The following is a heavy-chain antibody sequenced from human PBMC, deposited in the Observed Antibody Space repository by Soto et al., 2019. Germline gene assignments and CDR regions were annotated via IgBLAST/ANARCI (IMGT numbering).Heavy chain of an antibody. Sequence: SETLSLTCTVSGGSISSYYWSWIRQPPGKGLEWIGYNYYSGSTNYNPSLKSRVTISVDTSKNQFSLKLSSVTAADTAVYYCARGMYYYGSGIPFDYWGQGTLVTVSS. CDR2: NYYSGST. CDR1: GGSISSYY. D-gene: IGHD3-10*01. CDR3: ARGMYYYGSGIPFDY. J-gene: IGHJ4*02. V-gene: IGHV4-59*01.